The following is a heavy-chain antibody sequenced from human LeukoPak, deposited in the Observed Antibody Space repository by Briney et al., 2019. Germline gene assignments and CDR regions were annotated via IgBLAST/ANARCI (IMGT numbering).Heavy chain of an antibody. CDR3: ALNFWSGYYSGLNWFDP. V-gene: IGHV4-39*01. CDR2: IYYRGST. J-gene: IGHJ5*02. CDR1: GGSISSSSYY. D-gene: IGHD3-3*01. Sequence: SETLSLTCTVSGGSISSSSYYWGWIRQPPGKGLEWIGSIYYRGSTYYNPSLKSRDTKSVDTSKNQFSLKLSSVTAADTAVYYCALNFWSGYYSGLNWFDPWGQGTLVTVSS.